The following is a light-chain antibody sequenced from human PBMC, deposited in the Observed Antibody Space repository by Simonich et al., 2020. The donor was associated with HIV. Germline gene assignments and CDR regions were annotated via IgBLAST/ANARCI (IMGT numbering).Light chain of an antibody. J-gene: IGKJ1*01. Sequence: DIQMTQSPSSLSASVGDRVTITCRASQSISSYLNWYQQKPGKAPKLLIYAASSLQSVVPSRFSGSGSGTNFTFIINSLQPEDIATYYCQQYYSTRTFAQGTKVEIK. CDR2: AAS. V-gene: IGKV1-39*01. CDR1: QSISSY. CDR3: QQYYSTRT.